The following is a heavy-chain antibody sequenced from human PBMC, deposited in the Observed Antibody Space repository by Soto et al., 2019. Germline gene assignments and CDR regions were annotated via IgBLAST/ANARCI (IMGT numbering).Heavy chain of an antibody. D-gene: IGHD6-13*01. Sequence: GGSLRLSCAASGFTFSSYAMSWVRQAPGKGLEWVSAISGSGGSTYYADSVKGRFTISRDNSKNTLYLQMNSLRAEDTAVYYCAQDLSEGSSWYNNWFDLWGQGTLVTVSS. V-gene: IGHV3-23*01. CDR3: AQDLSEGSSWYNNWFDL. J-gene: IGHJ5*02. CDR1: GFTFSSYA. CDR2: ISGSGGST.